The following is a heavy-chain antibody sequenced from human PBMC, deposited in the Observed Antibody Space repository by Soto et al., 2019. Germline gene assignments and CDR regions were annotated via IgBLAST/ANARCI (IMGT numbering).Heavy chain of an antibody. D-gene: IGHD2-8*01. CDR1: GYTFTSYD. V-gene: IGHV1-8*01. J-gene: IGHJ6*03. Sequence: QVQLVQSGAEVKKPGASVKVSCKASGYTFTSYDINWVRQATGQGLEWMGWMNPNSGNTGYAQKFQGRVTMTRNTSISTAYMELRSLRSEDAAVYYCARGQWDYYYMDVWGKGTTVTVSS. CDR2: MNPNSGNT. CDR3: ARGQWDYYYMDV.